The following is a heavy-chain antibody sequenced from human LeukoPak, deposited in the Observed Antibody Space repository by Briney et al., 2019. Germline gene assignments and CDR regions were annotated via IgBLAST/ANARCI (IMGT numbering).Heavy chain of an antibody. CDR2: ISGSGGST. V-gene: IGHV3-23*01. CDR3: AKDGGSYSQHDY. D-gene: IGHD1-26*01. CDR1: GFTFSSYA. J-gene: IGHJ4*02. Sequence: GGSLRLSCAASGFTFSSYAMSWVRQAPGKGLEWVSAISGSGGSTYYADPVKGRFTISRDNSKNTLYLQMNSLRAEDTAVYYCAKDGGSYSQHDYWGQGTLVTVSS.